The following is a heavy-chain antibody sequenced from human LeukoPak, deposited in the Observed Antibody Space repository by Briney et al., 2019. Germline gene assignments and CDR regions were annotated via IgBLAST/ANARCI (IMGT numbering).Heavy chain of an antibody. CDR3: AREYYFDNSGYYGVGDY. V-gene: IGHV1-2*02. CDR1: GYTFTAYY. CDR2: FNPNSGGT. Sequence: GASVKVSCKASGYTFTAYYIHWVRQAPGQGLEWMGWFNPNSGGTNYAQEFQGRVTMTRDTSISTAYMELCRLRSDDTAVYYCAREYYFDNSGYYGVGDYWGQGTLVTVSS. J-gene: IGHJ4*02. D-gene: IGHD3-22*01.